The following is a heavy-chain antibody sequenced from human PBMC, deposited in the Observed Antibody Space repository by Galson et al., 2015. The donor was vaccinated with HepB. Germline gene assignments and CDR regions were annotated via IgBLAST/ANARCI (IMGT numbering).Heavy chain of an antibody. Sequence: SVKVSCKASGYTDYIHWVRQAPGQGLEWMGRINSNTGGANSAQIFQGRVTMTRDTSIRTAYMELGRLRSDDTAAYYCARGGSKAFDYWGQGTQVTVSS. CDR3: ARGGSKAFDY. J-gene: IGHJ4*02. V-gene: IGHV1-2*06. CDR1: GYTDY. CDR2: INSNTGGA.